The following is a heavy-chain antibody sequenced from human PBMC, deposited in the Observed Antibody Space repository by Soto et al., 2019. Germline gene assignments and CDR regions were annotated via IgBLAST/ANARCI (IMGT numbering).Heavy chain of an antibody. J-gene: IGHJ5*02. CDR1: GYTFTSYY. Sequence: ASVKVSCKASGYTFTSYYMHWVRQAPGQGLEWMGIINPSGGSTSYAQKFQGRVTMTRDTSTSTVYMELSSLRSEDTAVYYCAREFNYCSSTSCYATFDPWGQGTLVSVSS. CDR3: AREFNYCSSTSCYATFDP. V-gene: IGHV1-46*03. CDR2: INPSGGST. D-gene: IGHD2-2*01.